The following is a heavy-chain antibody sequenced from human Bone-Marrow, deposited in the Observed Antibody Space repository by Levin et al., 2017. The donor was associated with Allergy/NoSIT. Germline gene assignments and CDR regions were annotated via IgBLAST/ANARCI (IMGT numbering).Heavy chain of an antibody. CDR1: GGSIRSGGYS. J-gene: IGHJ5*02. CDR2: IYHSGST. CDR3: ARMYGDYSEAKGAHNWFDP. V-gene: IGHV4-30-2*01. D-gene: IGHD4-17*01. Sequence: SPTLSLTCAVSGGSIRSGGYSWSWIRQPPGKGLEWIGYIYHSGSTYYNPSLKSRVTISVDRSKNQFSLKLSSVTAADTAVYYCARMYGDYSEAKGAHNWFDPWGQGTLVTVSS.